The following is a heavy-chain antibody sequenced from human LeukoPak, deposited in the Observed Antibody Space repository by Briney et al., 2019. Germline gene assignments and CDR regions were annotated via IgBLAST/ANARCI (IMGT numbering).Heavy chain of an antibody. CDR1: GYTFTGYY. J-gene: IGHJ4*02. D-gene: IGHD3-22*01. V-gene: IGHV1-2*02. CDR2: INPNSGGT. Sequence: GASVKVSCKASGYTFTGYYMHWVRQAPGQGLEWMGWINPNSGGTNYAQKFQGRVTMTRDTSISTAYMELSRLRSDDTAVYYCARDRGSTYYYDSSGYYGYWGQGTLATVSS. CDR3: ARDRGSTYYYDSSGYYGY.